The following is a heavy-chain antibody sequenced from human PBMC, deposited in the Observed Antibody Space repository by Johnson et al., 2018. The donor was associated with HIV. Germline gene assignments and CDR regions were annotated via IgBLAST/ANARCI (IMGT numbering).Heavy chain of an antibody. CDR2: ISYDGSNK. V-gene: IGHV3-30*03. CDR1: GFTFRSYA. D-gene: IGHD3-10*01. J-gene: IGHJ3*02. Sequence: QVQLVESGGGVVQPGRSLRLSCAASGFTFRSYAMHWVRQAPGKGLEWVAVISYDGSNKYYADSVKGLFTISRDNSKNTLYLQMNSLRAEDTAVYYCASISLGSEDDAFDIWGQGTMVTVSS. CDR3: ASISLGSEDDAFDI.